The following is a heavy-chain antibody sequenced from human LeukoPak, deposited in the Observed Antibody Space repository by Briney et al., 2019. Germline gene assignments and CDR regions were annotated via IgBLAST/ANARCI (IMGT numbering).Heavy chain of an antibody. D-gene: IGHD4-23*01. CDR1: GYTFTSYD. V-gene: IGHV1-8*01. CDR3: AREAVSSYGMDV. Sequence: GASVKVSCKASGYTFTSYDIHWVRQATGQGLEWMGWMNPNSGNTGYAQKFQGRVTMTRNTSISTAYMELSSLRSEDTAVYYCAREAVSSYGMDVWGQGTTVTVSS. J-gene: IGHJ6*02. CDR2: MNPNSGNT.